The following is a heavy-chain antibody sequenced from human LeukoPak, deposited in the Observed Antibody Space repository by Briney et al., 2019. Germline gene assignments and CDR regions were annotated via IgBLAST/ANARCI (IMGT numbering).Heavy chain of an antibody. CDR3: AKQLGYCSDGSCYFPY. J-gene: IGHJ4*02. CDR1: GFTFSGYG. V-gene: IGHV3-23*01. Sequence: PGGSLRLSCAASGFTFSGYGMHWVRQAPGKGLEWVSAISNNGGYTYYADSVQGRFTISRDNSKSTLCLQMNSLRAEDTAVYYCAKQLGYCSDGSCYFPYWGQGTLVTVSS. D-gene: IGHD2-15*01. CDR2: ISNNGGYT.